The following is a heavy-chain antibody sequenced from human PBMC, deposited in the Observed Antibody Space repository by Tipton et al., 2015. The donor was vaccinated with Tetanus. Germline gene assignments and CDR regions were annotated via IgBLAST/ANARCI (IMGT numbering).Heavy chain of an antibody. V-gene: IGHV3-7*03. Sequence: SLRLSCAASGFDFRSDWMTWVRQAPGKGLEWVANIKQDGNEKYHVDSVKGRFTISRDNGKNLLYLEMNSLRVEDTAVYYCVRGGMMYADYWGQGTLVTVSS. J-gene: IGHJ4*02. CDR3: VRGGMMYADY. CDR1: GFDFRSDW. CDR2: IKQDGNEK. D-gene: IGHD2-8*01.